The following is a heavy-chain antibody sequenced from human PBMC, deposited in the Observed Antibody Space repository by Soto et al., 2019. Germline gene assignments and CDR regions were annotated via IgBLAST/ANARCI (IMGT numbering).Heavy chain of an antibody. J-gene: IGHJ4*02. CDR2: IYHSGST. CDR3: ARCRNYFDY. CDR1: GGSISSGCYS. Sequence: PSETLSLTCAVSGGSISSGCYSWSWIRQPPGKGLEWIGYIYHSGSTYYNPSLKSRVTISVDRSKNQFSLKLSSVTAADTAVYYCARCRNYFDYWGQGTLVTVS. V-gene: IGHV4-30-2*01.